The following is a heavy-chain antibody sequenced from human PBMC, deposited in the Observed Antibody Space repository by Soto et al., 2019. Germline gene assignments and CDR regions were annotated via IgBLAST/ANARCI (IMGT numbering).Heavy chain of an antibody. J-gene: IGHJ3*02. V-gene: IGHV1-18*01. D-gene: IGHD2-2*02. CDR3: AAFDCSSTSCYMMAFDI. CDR1: GYTFTSYG. CDR2: ISAYNGNT. Sequence: ASVKVSCKASGYTFTSYGIIWVRQAPGQGLEWMGWISAYNGNTNYAQKFQERVTITRDMSTSTAYMELSSLRSEDTAVYYCAAFDCSSTSCYMMAFDIWGQGTMVTVSS.